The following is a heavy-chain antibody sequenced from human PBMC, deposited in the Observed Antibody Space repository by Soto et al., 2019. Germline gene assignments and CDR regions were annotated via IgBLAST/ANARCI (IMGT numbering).Heavy chain of an antibody. D-gene: IGHD6-6*01. CDR2: IIPIFGTA. CDR3: ARGSGYSSSSGRTYYYGMDV. V-gene: IGHV1-69*13. CDR1: GGTFSSYA. J-gene: IGHJ6*02. Sequence: GASVKVSCKASGGTFSSYAISWVRQAPGQGLEWMGGIIPIFGTANYAQKFQGRVTITADESASTAYMELSSLRSEDTAVYYCARGSGYSSSSGRTYYYGMDVWGQGTTVTVS.